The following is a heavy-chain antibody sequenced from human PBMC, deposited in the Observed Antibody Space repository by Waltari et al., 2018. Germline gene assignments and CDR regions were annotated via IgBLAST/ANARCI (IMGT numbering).Heavy chain of an antibody. J-gene: IGHJ6*03. D-gene: IGHD2-15*01. Sequence: EVQLVESGGGLVQPGGSLRLSCSVSGFTFSHYWMNWFRQAPGKGLEGGAHITTEGSSKNYEDSGTGRFTISRDNTKDTLYLEMNSLTAEDTAVYYCTRDAVGHMDVWGKGTTVTVS. V-gene: IGHV3-74*01. CDR2: ITTEGSSK. CDR1: GFTFSHYW. CDR3: TRDAVGHMDV.